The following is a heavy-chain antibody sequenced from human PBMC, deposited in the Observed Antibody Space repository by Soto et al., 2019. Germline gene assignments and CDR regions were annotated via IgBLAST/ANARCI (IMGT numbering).Heavy chain of an antibody. J-gene: IGHJ4*02. D-gene: IGHD2-21*01. CDR1: GGSISSYY. CDR2: IYSTGTT. Sequence: PSETLSLTCTVSGGSISSYYWSWIRQPAGKGLEWIGLIYSTGTTYYSPSLKDRVSISVDTSKNSFSLNLTSVTAADTAVYFCARLVVVAPVANVWGQGALVTVSS. CDR3: ARLVVVAPVANV. V-gene: IGHV4-59*05.